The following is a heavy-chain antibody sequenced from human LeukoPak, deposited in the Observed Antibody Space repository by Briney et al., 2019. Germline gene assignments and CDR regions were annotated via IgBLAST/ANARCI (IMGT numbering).Heavy chain of an antibody. CDR1: GFTFSSYG. Sequence: PGGSLRLSCAASGFTFSSYGMHWVRQAPGKGLEWVAFIRYDGSNKYYADSVKGRFTISRDNSKNTLYLQMNSLRAEDTAVYYCAKTLQLERLPSAFDIWGQGTMVTVSS. V-gene: IGHV3-30*02. CDR2: IRYDGSNK. D-gene: IGHD1-1*01. CDR3: AKTLQLERLPSAFDI. J-gene: IGHJ3*02.